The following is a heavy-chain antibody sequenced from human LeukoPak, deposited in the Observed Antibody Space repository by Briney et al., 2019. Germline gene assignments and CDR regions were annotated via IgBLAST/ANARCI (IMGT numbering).Heavy chain of an antibody. CDR2: IKPDGSEG. V-gene: IGHV3-7*03. Sequence: GTSLRLSCVASGYTFNNYWMTWIRQAPGKGLEWVANIKPDGSEGYYLDSLKGRFTISRDNAKNSLYLQMNSLRAEDTAVYYCAVPTAAAAGNWGQGTLVIVSS. D-gene: IGHD6-13*01. J-gene: IGHJ4*02. CDR1: GYTFNNYW. CDR3: AVPTAAAAGN.